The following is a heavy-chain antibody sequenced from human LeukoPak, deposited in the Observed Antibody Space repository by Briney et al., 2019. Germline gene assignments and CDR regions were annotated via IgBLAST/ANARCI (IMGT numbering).Heavy chain of an antibody. CDR1: GFTFSRFA. CDR2: ISGSGGSK. Sequence: GGSLRLSCAASGFTFSRFAMSWVRQAPGKGLAWVSAISGSGGSKYFADSVKGRFTISRDNSKNTLFLQKNSLRAEDTAVYYCAKDGDYVWGSYRLDYWGQGTLVTVSS. J-gene: IGHJ4*02. CDR3: AKDGDYVWGSYRLDY. D-gene: IGHD3-16*02. V-gene: IGHV3-23*01.